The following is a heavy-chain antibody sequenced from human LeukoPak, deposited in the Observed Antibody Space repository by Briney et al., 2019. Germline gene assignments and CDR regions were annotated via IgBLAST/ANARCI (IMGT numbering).Heavy chain of an antibody. CDR2: IYSSGST. CDR1: GGSLSSYY. Sequence: SSETLSLTCTVSGGSLSSYYWSWTRQPPGKGPEWLGYIYSSGSTNYNPSLRSRVTISLDTSKNQFSLKLSSVTAADTAVYYCARDVYCGGDCSYFDSWGQGTLVTVSS. J-gene: IGHJ4*02. D-gene: IGHD2-21*02. V-gene: IGHV4-59*01. CDR3: ARDVYCGGDCSYFDS.